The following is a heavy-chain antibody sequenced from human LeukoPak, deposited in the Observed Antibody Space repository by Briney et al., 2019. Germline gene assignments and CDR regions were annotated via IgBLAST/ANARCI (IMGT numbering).Heavy chain of an antibody. CDR3: ARGKRYCSGGSCYYHFWYFDL. V-gene: IGHV4-59*12. D-gene: IGHD2-15*01. CDR2: IYYSGST. CDR1: GGSINSYY. J-gene: IGHJ2*01. Sequence: SETLSLTCTVSGGSINSYYWSWIRQPPGKGLEWIGYIYYSGSTNYNPSLKSRVTISVDTSKNQFSLRLSSVTAADTAVYYCARGKRYCSGGSCYYHFWYFDLWGRGTLVTVSS.